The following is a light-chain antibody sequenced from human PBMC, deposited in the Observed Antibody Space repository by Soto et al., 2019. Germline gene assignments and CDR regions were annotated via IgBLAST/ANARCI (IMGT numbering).Light chain of an antibody. CDR3: QQYNNRPPTT. CDR2: GAS. V-gene: IGKV3-15*01. Sequence: EIVMTQSPATLSVSPGERATLSCRASQSVSSNLAWYQQKPGQAPRLLIYGASTRATGIPARFSGSGSGTEFTPTISGLQSEDFAVYYCQQYNNRPPTTFGQGTRLEIK. CDR1: QSVSSN. J-gene: IGKJ5*01.